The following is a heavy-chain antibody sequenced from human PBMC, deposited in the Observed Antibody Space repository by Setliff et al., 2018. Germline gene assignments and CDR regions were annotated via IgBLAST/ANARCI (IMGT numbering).Heavy chain of an antibody. Sequence: SETLSLTCSVSGGSISSSSYYWGWIRQPPGKGLEWIGSMYYSVSTYYNPSLKSRATISADTSKRQVSLNLNSVTAADMAVYYCMRQGAQMPSLSHLYGVDVWGQGTTVTVSS. CDR2: MYYSVST. D-gene: IGHD2-2*01. CDR1: GGSISSSSYY. CDR3: MRQGAQMPSLSHLYGVDV. V-gene: IGHV4-39*01. J-gene: IGHJ6*02.